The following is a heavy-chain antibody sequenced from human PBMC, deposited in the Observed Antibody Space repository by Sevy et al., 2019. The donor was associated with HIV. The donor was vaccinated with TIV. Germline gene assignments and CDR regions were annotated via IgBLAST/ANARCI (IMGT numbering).Heavy chain of an antibody. D-gene: IGHD2-15*01. Sequence: GGSLRLSCAASGFTFSIYTMSWVRQAPGKGLEWVSTFCFGGSKIYYADSVKGRFTMSRDNSRNTVYLQMNSLRADDTAVYYCAREGCSQPHDYWGQGTLVTVSS. CDR2: FCFGGSKI. CDR1: GFTFSIYT. J-gene: IGHJ4*02. CDR3: AREGCSQPHDY. V-gene: IGHV3-23*01.